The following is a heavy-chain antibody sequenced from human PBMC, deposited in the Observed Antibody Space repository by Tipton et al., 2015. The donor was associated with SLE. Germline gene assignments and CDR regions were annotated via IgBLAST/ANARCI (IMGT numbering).Heavy chain of an antibody. CDR3: ARGRPAFDI. CDR1: GGSFSGYY. Sequence: TLSLTCAVYGGSFSGYYWSWIRQPPGKGLEWIGEINHSGSTNYNPSLKSRVTISVDTSKNQFSLKLSSVTAADTAVYYCARGRPAFDIWGQGTMVTVPS. CDR2: INHSGST. V-gene: IGHV4-34*01. J-gene: IGHJ3*02.